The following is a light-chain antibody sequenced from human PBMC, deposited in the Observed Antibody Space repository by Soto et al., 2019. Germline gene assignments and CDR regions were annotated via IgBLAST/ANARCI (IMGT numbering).Light chain of an antibody. CDR1: SSDVGGYNY. J-gene: IGLJ1*01. CDR3: SSYTSSSTSYV. V-gene: IGLV2-14*01. Sequence: QSVLTRPASVSGSPGQSITISCTGTSSDVGGYNYVSWYQQHPGKAPKLMIYEVSNRPSGVSNRFSGSKSGNTASLTISGLQAEDEADYYCSSYTSSSTSYVFGTGTKVNV. CDR2: EVS.